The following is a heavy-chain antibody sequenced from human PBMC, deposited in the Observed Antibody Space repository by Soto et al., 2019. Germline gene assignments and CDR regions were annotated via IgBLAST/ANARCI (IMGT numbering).Heavy chain of an antibody. CDR2: IYYSGST. V-gene: IGHV4-39*01. CDR1: GESIRSDTDY. CDR3: ARRLEEFGNYWFDP. J-gene: IGHJ5*02. D-gene: IGHD3-10*01. Sequence: QLQLQESGPGLVKPSETLSLTCTVSGESIRSDTDYWAWIRQPPGQGPEWIGSIYYSGSTYYNPYLKSRITISVDTSKNQFSLQLTSVTAADTDVYYCARRLEEFGNYWFDPWGQGTLVTVSS.